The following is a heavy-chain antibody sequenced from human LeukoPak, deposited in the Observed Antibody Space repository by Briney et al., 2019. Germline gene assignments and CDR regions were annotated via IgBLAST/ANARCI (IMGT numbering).Heavy chain of an antibody. CDR2: MNPNSGNT. D-gene: IGHD3-3*01. V-gene: IGHV1-8*01. CDR3: ARGLEWFNWFDP. J-gene: IGHJ5*02. Sequence: GASVKVSCKASGYTFTSYDINWVRQATGQGLEWMGWMNPNSGNTGYAQKSQGRVTMTRNTSISTAYMELSSLRSEDTAVYYCARGLEWFNWFDPWGQGTLATVSS. CDR1: GYTFTSYD.